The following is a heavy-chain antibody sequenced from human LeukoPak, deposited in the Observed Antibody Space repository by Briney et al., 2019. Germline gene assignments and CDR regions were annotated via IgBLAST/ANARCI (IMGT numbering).Heavy chain of an antibody. Sequence: SETLSLTRTVSGYALSSGYYWSWIRQPPGRGLEWIGYIYYSGSTNYNPSLKSRVTISVDTSRKQFSLRLNSVTAADTAVYFCARIYAGGSFFDYWGQGTLVTVSS. CDR2: IYYSGST. V-gene: IGHV4-61*01. CDR1: GYALSSGYY. CDR3: ARIYAGGSFFDY. J-gene: IGHJ4*02. D-gene: IGHD3-10*01.